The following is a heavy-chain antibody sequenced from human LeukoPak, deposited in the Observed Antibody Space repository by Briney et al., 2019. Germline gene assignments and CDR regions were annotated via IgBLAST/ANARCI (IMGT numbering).Heavy chain of an antibody. J-gene: IGHJ5*02. CDR3: ARGSIVGATTP. CDR1: GGSISSGGYY. V-gene: IGHV4-31*03. CDR2: IYYSGST. D-gene: IGHD1-26*01. Sequence: SQTLSLTCTVSGGSISSGGYYWSWIRQHPGKGLEWIGYIYYSGSTYYNPSLKSRVTISVDTSKNQLSLKLSSVTAADTAVYYCARGSIVGATTPWGQGTLVTVSS.